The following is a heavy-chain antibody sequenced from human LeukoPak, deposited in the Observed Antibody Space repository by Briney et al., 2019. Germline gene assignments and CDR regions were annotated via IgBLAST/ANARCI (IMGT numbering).Heavy chain of an antibody. V-gene: IGHV4-4*07. Sequence: SETLSLTCAVYGGSFSGYYWSWIRQPAGKGLEWIRRIYNRGSTTYNPSLKSRVTMSVDTSKNQFSLKLSSVTAADTAVYYCARDSGTTGEVKFDPWGQGTLVTVSS. CDR1: GGSFSGYY. D-gene: IGHD3-10*01. CDR2: IYNRGST. J-gene: IGHJ5*02. CDR3: ARDSGTTGEVKFDP.